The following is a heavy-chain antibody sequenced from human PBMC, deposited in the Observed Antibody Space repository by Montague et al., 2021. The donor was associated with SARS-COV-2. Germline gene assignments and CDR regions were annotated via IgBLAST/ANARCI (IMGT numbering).Heavy chain of an antibody. D-gene: IGHD3-9*01. CDR3: ARTYYDILTGHYTYDD. J-gene: IGHJ4*02. Sequence: PALVKPTQTLTLTCTFSGFSLSTSGMCVSWIRQPPGKALEWLALIDWDDDKYYSTSLKTRLTISKDTSKNQVVLTMTNMDPVDTATYYCARTYYDILTGHYTYDDWGQGTLVTVSS. CDR1: GFSLSTSGMC. CDR2: IDWDDDK. V-gene: IGHV2-70*01.